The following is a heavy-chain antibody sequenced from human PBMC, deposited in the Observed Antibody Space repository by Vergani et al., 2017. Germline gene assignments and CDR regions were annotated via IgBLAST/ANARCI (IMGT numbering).Heavy chain of an antibody. CDR1: GFTFSDYY. V-gene: IGHV4-34*01. Sequence: VQVVESGGGLVQPGGSLRLSCVASGFTFSDYYMSWIRQAPGKGLEWIGEINHSGSTNYNPSLKSRVTISVDTSKNQFSLKLSSVTAADTAVYYCARDSRSDYGFDYWGQGTLVTVSS. CDR2: INHSGST. CDR3: ARDSRSDYGFDY. D-gene: IGHD4-17*01. J-gene: IGHJ4*02.